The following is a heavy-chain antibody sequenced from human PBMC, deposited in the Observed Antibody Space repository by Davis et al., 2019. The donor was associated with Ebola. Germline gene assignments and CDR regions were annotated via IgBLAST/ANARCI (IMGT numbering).Heavy chain of an antibody. Sequence: MPSETLSLTCTVSGGSISSSSYYWGWIRQPPGKGLEWIGSIYYSGSTYYNPSLKSRVTISVDTSKNQFSLKLSSVTAADTAVYYCARRDITMVRGVIIFTDAFDIWGQGTMVTVSS. D-gene: IGHD3-10*01. V-gene: IGHV4-39*01. J-gene: IGHJ3*02. CDR2: IYYSGST. CDR1: GGSISSSSYY. CDR3: ARRDITMVRGVIIFTDAFDI.